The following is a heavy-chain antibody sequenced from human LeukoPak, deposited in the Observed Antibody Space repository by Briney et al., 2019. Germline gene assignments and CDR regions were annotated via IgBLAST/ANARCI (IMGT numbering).Heavy chain of an antibody. V-gene: IGHV3-23*01. D-gene: IGHD3-10*01. J-gene: IGHJ4*02. Sequence: GGSLRLSCAASGFTFSSSAMSWVRQAPGKGLEWVSAISGSGGSTYYADSVKGRFTISRDNSKNTVYLQMKSLRAEDTAVYYCARVVPPTDYGSGSYFWDPYYFDYWGQGTLVTVSS. CDR3: ARVVPPTDYGSGSYFWDPYYFDY. CDR1: GFTFSSSA. CDR2: ISGSGGST.